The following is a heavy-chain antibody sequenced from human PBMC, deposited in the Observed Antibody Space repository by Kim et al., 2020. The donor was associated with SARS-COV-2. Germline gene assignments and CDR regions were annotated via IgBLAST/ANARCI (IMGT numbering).Heavy chain of an antibody. V-gene: IGHV4-31*02. D-gene: IGHD6-13*01. J-gene: IGHJ4*02. Sequence: YSTPSLQNRVTISVDTSKNQFSLKLSSVTAADTAVYYCARAVNAASTVDYWGQGTLVTVSS. CDR3: ARAVNAASTVDY.